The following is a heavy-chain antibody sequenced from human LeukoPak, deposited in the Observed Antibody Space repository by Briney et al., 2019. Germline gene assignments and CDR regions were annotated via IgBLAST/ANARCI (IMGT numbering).Heavy chain of an antibody. CDR2: IESSGGAT. D-gene: IGHD3-22*01. J-gene: IGHJ4*02. CDR3: ARRLGDSSGYPIDY. CDR1: GFTFSCYA. Sequence: GGALLLSFAASGFTFSCYAMYWVRPAPGKGREWVSSIESSGGATYYADAVKGRFTISRDNSKNTFYLQMNSLRAEDTAVYYCARRLGDSSGYPIDYWGQGTLVTVSS. V-gene: IGHV3-23*01.